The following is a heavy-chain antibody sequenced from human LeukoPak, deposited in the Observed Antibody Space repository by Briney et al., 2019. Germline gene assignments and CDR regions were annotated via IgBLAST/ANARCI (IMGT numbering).Heavy chain of an antibody. J-gene: IGHJ4*02. V-gene: IGHV3-15*01. CDR1: GLTFSSYW. CDR3: TAGTARYSSGWSTFEN. D-gene: IGHD6-19*01. Sequence: PGGSLRLSCAASGLTFSSYWMTWVRQAPGKGLEWVGRIKTKTDGGTTDYAAPVKGRFNNSGNNSKNTLYLQMKSLKTEDTAVYYCTAGTARYSSGWSTFENWGQGTLVTVSS. CDR2: IKTKTDGGTT.